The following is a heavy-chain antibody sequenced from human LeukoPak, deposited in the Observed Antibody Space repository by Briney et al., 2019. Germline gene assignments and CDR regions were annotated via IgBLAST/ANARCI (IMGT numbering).Heavy chain of an antibody. D-gene: IGHD3-22*01. J-gene: IGHJ1*01. Sequence: ASVKVSCKASGYTFTSYYMHWVRQAPGQGLEWMGIINPSGGSTSYAQKFQGRVTMTRDTSISTAYMELSRLRSDDTAEYYCARALYYDSSGYYSSSYYYFQHWGQGTLVTVSS. CDR3: ARALYYDSSGYYSSSYYYFQH. V-gene: IGHV1-46*01. CDR2: INPSGGST. CDR1: GYTFTSYY.